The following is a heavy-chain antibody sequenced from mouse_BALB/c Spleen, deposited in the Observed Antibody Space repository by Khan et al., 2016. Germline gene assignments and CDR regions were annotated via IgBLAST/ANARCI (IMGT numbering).Heavy chain of an antibody. D-gene: IGHD2-3*01. V-gene: IGHV4-1*02. CDR1: GFDFSRYW. CDR2: INPDSRKI. CDR3: AEHECYYHAWLAY. Sequence: EVKLLESGGGLVQPGGSLKLSCAASGFDFSRYWMSWVRQAPGKGIEWIGEINPDSRKINYTPSLKDKFIISRDNAKNTLYLQMSKVRSEDTARYDCAEHECYYHAWLAYWSKWTLVTVSA. J-gene: IGHJ3*01.